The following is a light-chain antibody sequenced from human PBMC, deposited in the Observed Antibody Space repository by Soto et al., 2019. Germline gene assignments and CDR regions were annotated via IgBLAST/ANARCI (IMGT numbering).Light chain of an antibody. CDR3: HQRQSWPRT. V-gene: IGKV1-8*01. CDR1: QGISSY. Sequence: AIRMTQSQSSFSASTGDRVTITCRASQGISSYLAWYQQKPGKAPKLLIYAASSLQSGLPSRFSASGSGTDFSLTISDVQPEDFALYYCHQRQSWPRTFGQGTKVDIK. CDR2: AAS. J-gene: IGKJ1*01.